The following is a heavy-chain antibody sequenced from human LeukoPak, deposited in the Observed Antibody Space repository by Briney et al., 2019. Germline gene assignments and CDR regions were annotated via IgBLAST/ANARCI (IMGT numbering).Heavy chain of an antibody. V-gene: IGHV3-23*01. CDR3: AKGSGINHYHWIDP. CDR2: INGSGGNT. Sequence: GSLRLSFAASGFTFSSYAMSWVRQAPGKGLEWVSVINGSGGNTNHADSVKGRFTISRDNSKNTLYLQMNSLRAEDTAVYYCAKGSGINHYHWIDPWGQGTLVTVSS. CDR1: GFTFSSYA. J-gene: IGHJ5*02. D-gene: IGHD1-14*01.